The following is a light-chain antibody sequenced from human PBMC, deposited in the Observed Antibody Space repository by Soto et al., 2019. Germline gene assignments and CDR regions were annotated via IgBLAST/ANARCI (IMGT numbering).Light chain of an antibody. CDR2: WAS. Sequence: DVVLTQSPDSLAMSLGETATITCRTSQSALFSASNKNYIAWYQRRPGQPLRLLFYWASTRASGVPERFSGSGSGTDFTLTISSLQPDDAAIYYCQHYGTAPPRYVFGQGTKLEIK. J-gene: IGKJ2*01. V-gene: IGKV4-1*01. CDR3: QHYGTAPPRYV. CDR1: QSALFSASNKNY.